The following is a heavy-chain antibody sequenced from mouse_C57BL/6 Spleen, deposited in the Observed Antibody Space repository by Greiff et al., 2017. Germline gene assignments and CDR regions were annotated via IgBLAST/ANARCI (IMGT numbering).Heavy chain of an antibody. V-gene: IGHV1-64*01. Sequence: QVQLKQPGAELVQPGASVKLSCKASGYTFTSYWMHWVQQRPGQGLEWIGMIHPNSGSTNYNEKFKSKATLTVDKSSSTAYMQLSSLTSEDSAVYYCARVDYGSSYDDFDDWGQGTTLTVSS. D-gene: IGHD1-1*01. J-gene: IGHJ2*01. CDR2: IHPNSGST. CDR1: GYTFTSYW. CDR3: ARVDYGSSYDDFDD.